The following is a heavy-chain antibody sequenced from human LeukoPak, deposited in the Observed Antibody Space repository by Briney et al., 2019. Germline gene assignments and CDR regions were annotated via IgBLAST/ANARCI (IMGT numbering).Heavy chain of an antibody. Sequence: GASVKVSCKASGYTFTGYYMHWVRQAPGQGLEWMGWINPNSGGTNYAQKFQGRVTMTRDTSISTAYMELSRLRSDDTAVYYCARDQYSSSWYEMPNYMDVWGKGTTVTVSS. D-gene: IGHD6-13*01. CDR2: INPNSGGT. V-gene: IGHV1-2*02. J-gene: IGHJ6*03. CDR3: ARDQYSSSWYEMPNYMDV. CDR1: GYTFTGYY.